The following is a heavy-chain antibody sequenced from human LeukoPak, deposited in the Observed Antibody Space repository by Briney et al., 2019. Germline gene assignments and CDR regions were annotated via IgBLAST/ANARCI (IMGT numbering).Heavy chain of an antibody. CDR2: ISYDGSNK. CDR1: GFTVSSYA. J-gene: IGHJ5*02. D-gene: IGHD3-10*01. CDR3: ARGSYYGSGSYYPTNWFDP. Sequence: AGGSLRLSCAASGFTVSSYAMHWVRQAPGKGLEWVAVISYDGSNKYYADSVKGRFTISRDNSKNTLYLQMNSLRAEDTAVYYCARGSYYGSGSYYPTNWFDPWGQGTLVTVSS. V-gene: IGHV3-30-3*01.